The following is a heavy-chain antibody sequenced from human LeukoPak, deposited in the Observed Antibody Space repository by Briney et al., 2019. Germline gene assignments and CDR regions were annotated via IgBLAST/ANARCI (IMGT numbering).Heavy chain of an antibody. J-gene: IGHJ4*02. CDR2: IIPIFGTA. CDR3: AKDLYSSGGWD. CDR1: GGTFSSYA. V-gene: IGHV1-69*06. Sequence: ASVKVSCKASGGTFSSYAISWVRQAPGQGLEWMGGIIPIFGTANYAQKFQGRVTITADKSTSTAYMELSSLRSEDTAVYYCAKDLYSSGGWDWGQGTLVTVSS. D-gene: IGHD6-19*01.